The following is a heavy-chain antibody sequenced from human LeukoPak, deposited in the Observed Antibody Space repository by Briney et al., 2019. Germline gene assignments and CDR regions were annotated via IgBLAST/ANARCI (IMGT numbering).Heavy chain of an antibody. CDR2: IIPILGIA. D-gene: IGHD2-21*02. CDR1: GGTFSSYA. J-gene: IGHJ4*02. V-gene: IGHV1-69*04. Sequence: ASVKVSCKASGGTFSSYAISWVRQAPGQGLEWMGRIIPILGIANYAQKFQGRVTITADKSTSTAYMELSSLRSEDTAVYYCARPDGGDYRRSDYWGQGTLVTVSS. CDR3: ARPDGGDYRRSDY.